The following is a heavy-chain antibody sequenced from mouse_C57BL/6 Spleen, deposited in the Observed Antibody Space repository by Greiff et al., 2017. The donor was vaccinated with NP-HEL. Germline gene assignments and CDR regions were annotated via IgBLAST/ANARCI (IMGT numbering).Heavy chain of an antibody. V-gene: IGHV1-76*01. CDR1: GYTFTDYY. CDR2: IYPGSGNT. J-gene: IGHJ4*01. CDR3: ARNPEAMDY. Sequence: VQLQQSGAELVRPGASVKLSCKASGYTFTDYYINWVKQRPGQGLEWIARIYPGSGNTYYNEKFKGKATLTAEKSSSTAYMQLSSLTSEDSAVYFCARNPEAMDYWGQGTSVTVSS.